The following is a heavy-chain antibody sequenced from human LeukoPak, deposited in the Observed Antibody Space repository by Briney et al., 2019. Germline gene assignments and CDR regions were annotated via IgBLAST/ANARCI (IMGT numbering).Heavy chain of an antibody. J-gene: IGHJ4*02. CDR1: GFTFSSYE. CDR3: ARAARNYYGSGSYTPHFDY. CDR2: ISSSGSTI. Sequence: GGSLRLSCAASGFTFSSYEMNWVRQAPGEGLEWVSYISSSGSTIYYADSVKGRFTISRDNAKNSLYLQMNSLRAEDTAVYYCARAARNYYGSGSYTPHFDYWGQGTLVTVSS. D-gene: IGHD3-10*01. V-gene: IGHV3-48*03.